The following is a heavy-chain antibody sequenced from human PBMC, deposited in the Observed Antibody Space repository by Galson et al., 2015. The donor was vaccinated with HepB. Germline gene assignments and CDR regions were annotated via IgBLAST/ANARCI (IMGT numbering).Heavy chain of an antibody. CDR3: ARERARDSYGCFDR. V-gene: IGHV3-33*01. J-gene: IGHJ4*02. CDR1: GFTFSSYG. D-gene: IGHD5-18*01. Sequence: SLRLSCAASGFTFSSYGMYWVCQAPGKGLEWVALIWYDGRNEYYPDSVKGRFTISRDNSKNTLYLQMNSLRAEDTAVYYCARERARDSYGCFDRWGQGTLVTVSS. CDR2: IWYDGRNE.